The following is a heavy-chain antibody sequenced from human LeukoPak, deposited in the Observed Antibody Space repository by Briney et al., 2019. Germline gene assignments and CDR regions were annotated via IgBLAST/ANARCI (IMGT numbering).Heavy chain of an antibody. Sequence: PGGSLRLSCAASGFTFSNYAMSWVRQAPGKGLEWVSNIRGSGDTTFYAESVKGRFIISRDNSKDTLFLQMNSLRAEDTAVYYCARGLPGYCSGGSCYSISAHDYWGQGTLVTVSS. CDR1: GFTFSNYA. CDR3: ARGLPGYCSGGSCYSISAHDY. CDR2: IRGSGDTT. D-gene: IGHD2-15*01. V-gene: IGHV3-23*01. J-gene: IGHJ4*02.